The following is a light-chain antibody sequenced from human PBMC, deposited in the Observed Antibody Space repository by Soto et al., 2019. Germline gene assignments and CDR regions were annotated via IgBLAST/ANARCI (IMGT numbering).Light chain of an antibody. J-gene: IGLJ2*01. V-gene: IGLV2-23*01. CDR1: SSDVGSYNL. Sequence: QSALTQPASVSGSPGQSITISCTGTSSDVGSYNLVSWYQQHPGKAPKLMIYEGSKRPSGVSNRFSGSKSGNTASPTISGLQAEDEADYYCCSHAGSSTPVVFGGGTKLTVL. CDR3: CSHAGSSTPVV. CDR2: EGS.